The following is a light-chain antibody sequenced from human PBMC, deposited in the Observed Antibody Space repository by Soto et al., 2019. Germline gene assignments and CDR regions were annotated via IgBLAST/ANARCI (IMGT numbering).Light chain of an antibody. CDR2: EVS. V-gene: IGLV2-14*01. J-gene: IGLJ3*02. Sequence: QSVLTQPASVSGSPGQSITISCTGTSSDVGGYNYVSWYQQHPGKAPKLMIYEVSNRPSGVSNRFSGSKSGNTASLTISGPQAEDEADYYCSSYTSSSTPGVFGGGTKVTVL. CDR3: SSYTSSSTPGV. CDR1: SSDVGGYNY.